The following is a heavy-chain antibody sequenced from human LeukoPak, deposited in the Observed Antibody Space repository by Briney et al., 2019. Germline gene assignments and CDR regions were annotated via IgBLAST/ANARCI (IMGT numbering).Heavy chain of an antibody. Sequence: PGGSLRLSCAASGFTFTSYEMNWVRQAPGKGLEWVSYISSSGSTTYYADSMKGRFTISRDNAKNSLYLQMNSLRAEDTAVYYCARSPAGANYYLDAWGKGTTVTISS. D-gene: IGHD1-14*01. CDR3: ARSPAGANYYLDA. CDR1: GFTFTSYE. CDR2: ISSSGSTT. J-gene: IGHJ6*03. V-gene: IGHV3-48*03.